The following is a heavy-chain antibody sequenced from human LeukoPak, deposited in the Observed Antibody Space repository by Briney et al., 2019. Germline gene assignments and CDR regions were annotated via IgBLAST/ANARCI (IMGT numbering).Heavy chain of an antibody. V-gene: IGHV4-61*02. D-gene: IGHD6-6*01. CDR1: GGSISSGSYY. CDR2: IYTSGST. J-gene: IGHJ4*02. CDR3: ARGDFSSSSLY. Sequence: PSETLSLTCTVSGGSISSGSYYWSWIRQPAGKGLEWIGRIYTSGSTNYNPSLKSRVTISVDTSKNQFSLKLSSVTAADTAVYYCARGDFSSSSLYWGQGTLVTVSS.